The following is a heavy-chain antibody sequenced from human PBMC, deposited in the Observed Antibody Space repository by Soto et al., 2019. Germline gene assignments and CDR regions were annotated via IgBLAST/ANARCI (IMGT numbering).Heavy chain of an antibody. D-gene: IGHD3-9*01. J-gene: IGHJ4*02. CDR1: GFTFSSYA. CDR3: AKVSEPDDILTGFDY. CDR2: IGGSGYNT. Sequence: GGSLRLSCAASGFTFSSYAMSWVRQAPGKGLEWVSAIGGSGYNTYYADSVKGRFTISRDNSKKTQFLQMNSLRAEDTAVYYCAKVSEPDDILTGFDYWGQGILVTVSS. V-gene: IGHV3-23*01.